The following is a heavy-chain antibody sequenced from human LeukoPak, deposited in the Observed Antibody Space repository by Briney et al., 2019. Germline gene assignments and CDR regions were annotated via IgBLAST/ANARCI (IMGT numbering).Heavy chain of an antibody. D-gene: IGHD3-22*01. Sequence: SVKVSCKASGGTFSSYAISWVRQAPGQGLEWMGGIIPIFGTANYAQKFQGRVMITADESTSTAYMELSSLRSEDTAVYYCAREGSDSSGYYWYFDLWGRGTLVTVSS. J-gene: IGHJ2*01. CDR2: IIPIFGTA. CDR1: GGTFSSYA. CDR3: AREGSDSSGYYWYFDL. V-gene: IGHV1-69*13.